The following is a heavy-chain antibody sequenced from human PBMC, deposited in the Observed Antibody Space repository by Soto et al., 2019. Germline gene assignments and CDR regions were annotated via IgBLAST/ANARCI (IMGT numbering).Heavy chain of an antibody. D-gene: IGHD6-19*01. CDR2: INAGNGNT. J-gene: IGHJ4*02. Sequence: QVQLVQSGAEEQKPGASVKVSCKASGYTFTGYAMHWVRQAPGQRLEWMGWINAGNGNTKYSQKFQGRVTITRDTSAGAAYMELSRLSSEDTAVYYCARAVAVPADFDYWGQGTLVTVSS. CDR3: ARAVAVPADFDY. V-gene: IGHV1-3*05. CDR1: GYTFTGYA.